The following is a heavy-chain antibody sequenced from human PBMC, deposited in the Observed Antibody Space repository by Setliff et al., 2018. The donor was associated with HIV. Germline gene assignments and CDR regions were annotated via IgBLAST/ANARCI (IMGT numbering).Heavy chain of an antibody. D-gene: IGHD4-4*01. V-gene: IGHV4-34*01. J-gene: IGHJ6*02. Sequence: PSETLSLTCAVYGGSFSGYYWSWIRQPPGKGLEWIGEINHSGSTNYNPSLKSRVTISVDTSKNQFSLKLSSVTAADTAVYYCARGPVELSNYDHDYYYGMVVWGQGTTVTVSS. CDR3: ARGPVELSNYDHDYYYGMVV. CDR1: GGSFSGYY. CDR2: INHSGST.